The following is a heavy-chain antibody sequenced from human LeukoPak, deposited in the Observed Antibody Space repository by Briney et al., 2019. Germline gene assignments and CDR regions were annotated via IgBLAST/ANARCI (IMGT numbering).Heavy chain of an antibody. J-gene: IGHJ4*02. V-gene: IGHV4-59*08. CDR2: IYSSGSP. Sequence: SETLSLTCTVSGASISSYYWSWIRQPPGKGLEWIGYIYSSGSPNYIPSLNSRVTISVDTSKNQFSLKLSSVTAAATAVYYCARSTITILPDYWGQGTLVTVSS. CDR3: ARSTITILPDY. D-gene: IGHD3-3*01. CDR1: GASISSYY.